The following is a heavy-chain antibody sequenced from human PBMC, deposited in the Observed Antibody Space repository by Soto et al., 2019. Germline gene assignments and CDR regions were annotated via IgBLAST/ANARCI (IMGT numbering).Heavy chain of an antibody. J-gene: IGHJ6*02. D-gene: IGHD3-22*01. CDR2: ISSSGSTI. CDR3: ARDDYYDSSGYYPTSYYYYGMDV. Sequence: QVQLVESGGGLVKPGGSLRLSCAASGFTFSDYYMSWIRQAPGKGLEWGSYISSSGSTIYYADSVKGRFTISRDNAKNSLYLQMNSLRAEDTAVYYCARDDYYDSSGYYPTSYYYYGMDVWGQGTTVTVSS. CDR1: GFTFSDYY. V-gene: IGHV3-11*01.